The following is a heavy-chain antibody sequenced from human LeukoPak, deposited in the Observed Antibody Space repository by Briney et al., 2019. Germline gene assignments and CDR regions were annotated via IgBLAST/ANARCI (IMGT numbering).Heavy chain of an antibody. CDR2: IYYSGST. V-gene: IGHV4-59*01. D-gene: IGHD4-17*01. Sequence: SETLSLTCTVSGGSISSYYWSWIRQPPGKGLEWIGCIYYSGSTNYNPSLKSRVTISVDTSKNQFSLKLSSVTAADTAVYYCASTLYGDPSNYYYYGMDVWGQGTTVTVSS. CDR3: ASTLYGDPSNYYYYGMDV. J-gene: IGHJ6*02. CDR1: GGSISSYY.